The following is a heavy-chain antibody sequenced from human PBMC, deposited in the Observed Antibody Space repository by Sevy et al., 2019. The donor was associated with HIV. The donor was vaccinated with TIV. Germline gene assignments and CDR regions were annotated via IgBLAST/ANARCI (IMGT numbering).Heavy chain of an antibody. CDR3: ARSIVLMVYATSYYYYGMDV. CDR1: GFTFSSYA. D-gene: IGHD2-8*01. J-gene: IGHJ6*02. V-gene: IGHV3-23*01. CDR2: ISGSGGST. Sequence: GGSLRLSCAASGFTFSSYAMSWVRQAPGKGLEWVSAISGSGGSTYYADSVKGRFTISRDKAKNSLYLQMNSLRAEDTAVYYCARSIVLMVYATSYYYYGMDVWGQGTTVTVS.